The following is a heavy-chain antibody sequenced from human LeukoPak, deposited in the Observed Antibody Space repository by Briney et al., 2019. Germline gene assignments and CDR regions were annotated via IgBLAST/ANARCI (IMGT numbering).Heavy chain of an antibody. CDR2: ISSSGGRT. Sequence: GGSLRLSCAASGFTFSSYGMSWVRQAPGKGLEWVSAISSSGGRTDNADSVKGRFTISRDNSKNTLYLQMNSLRAEDTAVYYCAKARSNWGQQLDYWGQGTLVTVSS. J-gene: IGHJ4*02. D-gene: IGHD7-27*01. V-gene: IGHV3-23*01. CDR1: GFTFSSYG. CDR3: AKARSNWGQQLDY.